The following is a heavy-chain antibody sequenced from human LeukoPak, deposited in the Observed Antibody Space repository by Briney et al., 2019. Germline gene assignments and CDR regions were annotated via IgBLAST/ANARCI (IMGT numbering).Heavy chain of an antibody. Sequence: GGSLRLSCAASRFTFSSYAMSWVRQAPEKGLEWVSTISGSDGSTYYADSVKGRFTISRDNSKNTLYLQMNSLRAEDTAVYYCAKPPVAIPPYWGQGTLVTVSS. V-gene: IGHV3-23*01. CDR1: RFTFSSYA. D-gene: IGHD4-23*01. CDR3: AKPPVAIPPY. J-gene: IGHJ4*02. CDR2: ISGSDGST.